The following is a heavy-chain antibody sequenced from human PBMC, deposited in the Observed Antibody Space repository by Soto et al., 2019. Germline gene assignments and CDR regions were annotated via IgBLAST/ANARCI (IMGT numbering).Heavy chain of an antibody. V-gene: IGHV4-59*01. Sequence: SETLSLTCTVSGGSISSYYWSWIRQPPGKGLEWIGYIYYSGSTNYNPSLKSRVTISVDTSKNQFSLKLSSVTAADTAVYYCASNVGHYYDSSGYPNWFDPWGQGTLVTVS. CDR1: GGSISSYY. CDR3: ASNVGHYYDSSGYPNWFDP. D-gene: IGHD3-22*01. J-gene: IGHJ5*02. CDR2: IYYSGST.